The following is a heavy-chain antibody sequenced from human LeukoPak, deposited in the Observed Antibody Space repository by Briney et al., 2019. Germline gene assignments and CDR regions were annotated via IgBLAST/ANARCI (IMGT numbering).Heavy chain of an antibody. V-gene: IGHV4-39*07. CDR1: GGSISSSSYY. CDR3: ASGLTMIVVVITTGDAFDI. Sequence: SETLSLTCTVSGGSISSSSYYWGWIRQPPGKGLEWIGSIYYSGSTCYNPSLKSRVTISVDTSKNQFSLKLSSVTAADTAVYYCASGLTMIVVVITTGDAFDIWGQGTMVTVSS. CDR2: IYYSGST. D-gene: IGHD3-22*01. J-gene: IGHJ3*02.